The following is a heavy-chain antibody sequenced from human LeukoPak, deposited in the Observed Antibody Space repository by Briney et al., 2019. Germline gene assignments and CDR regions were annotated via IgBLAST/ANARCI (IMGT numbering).Heavy chain of an antibody. CDR2: ISSSSSTI. D-gene: IGHD4-17*01. CDR1: GFTYSSYS. V-gene: IGHV3-48*01. J-gene: IGHJ4*02. CDR3: ARLDYALAAFDY. Sequence: GGSLRLSCADSGFTYSSYSMKWVRQAPGKVLEWVSYISSSSSTIYYADSVKGRFTISRDNAKNSLYLQMNSLRAEDTAVYYCARLDYALAAFDYWGQGTLVTVSS.